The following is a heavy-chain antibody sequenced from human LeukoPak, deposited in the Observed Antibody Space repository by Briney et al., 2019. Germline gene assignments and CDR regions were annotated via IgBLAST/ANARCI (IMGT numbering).Heavy chain of an antibody. CDR1: GFTFSSYA. Sequence: GGSLRLSCAASGFTFSSYAMSWVRQAPGKGLEWVSVITGSGGNTYYADSVRGRYTISRDNSKNTLNLQMNRLRAEDSAVYYCAKSRSLEYSSSSDFWGQGTLVTVSS. CDR3: AKSRSLEYSSSSDF. D-gene: IGHD6-6*01. J-gene: IGHJ4*02. V-gene: IGHV3-23*01. CDR2: ITGSGGNT.